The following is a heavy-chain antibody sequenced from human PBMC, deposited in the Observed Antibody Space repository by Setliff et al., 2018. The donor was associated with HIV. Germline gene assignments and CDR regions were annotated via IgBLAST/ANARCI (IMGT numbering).Heavy chain of an antibody. CDR1: GGSISGYS. Sequence: PSETLSLTCTVSGGSISGYSWSWIRQPPGKGLEWIGYIYTSGSTNYNPSLKSRVTISVDTSENQFSLKLTSVTAADTAMYFCARDATSEGYMDIWGKGTTVTVSS. CDR3: ARDATSEGYMDI. J-gene: IGHJ6*03. CDR2: IYTSGST. V-gene: IGHV4-4*08.